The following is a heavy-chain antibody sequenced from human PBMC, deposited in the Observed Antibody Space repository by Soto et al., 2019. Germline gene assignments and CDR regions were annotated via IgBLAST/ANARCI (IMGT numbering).Heavy chain of an antibody. D-gene: IGHD6-19*01. J-gene: IGHJ6*02. CDR2: ISGYNGNT. CDR1: GYTFSNYG. Sequence: QVQLVQSGAEVKKPGASVTVSCKTSGYTFSNYGINWVRQAPGQGLEWMGWISGYNGNTNYAQTVPGRVTMTTDTSTGTVYMELRSLKSDDTAIYYCSRFIMVGGWFDPNYYHGMDIWGPGTTVTVSS. CDR3: SRFIMVGGWFDPNYYHGMDI. V-gene: IGHV1-18*01.